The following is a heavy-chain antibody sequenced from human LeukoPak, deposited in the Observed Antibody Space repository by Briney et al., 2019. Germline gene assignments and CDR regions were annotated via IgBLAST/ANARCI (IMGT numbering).Heavy chain of an antibody. CDR3: ARERFGELI. V-gene: IGHV3-7*01. CDR2: IKQDGSEK. J-gene: IGHJ4*02. CDR1: VLTFSRYW. Sequence: PGGSLRLSCAASVLTFSRYWMIWVRQAPGKGLEWVANIKQDGSEKYYVDSVKGRFTISRDNAKNSLFLQMNSLRAEDTAVYYCARERFGELIWGQGTLVTVSS. D-gene: IGHD3-10*01.